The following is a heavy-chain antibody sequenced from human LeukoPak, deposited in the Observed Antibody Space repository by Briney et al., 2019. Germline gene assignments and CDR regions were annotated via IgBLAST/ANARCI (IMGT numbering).Heavy chain of an antibody. CDR3: ARDRPSLLWFGELSGWFDP. CDR1: GFTFSSYW. V-gene: IGHV3-74*01. J-gene: IGHJ2*01. CDR2: INSDGSST. D-gene: IGHD3-10*01. Sequence: PGGSLRLSCAASGFTFSSYWMHWVRQAPGKGLVWLSRINSDGSSTSYADSVKGRFTISRDNAKNTLYLQMNSLRAEDTAVYYCARDRPSLLWFGELSGWFDPWGRGTLVTVSS.